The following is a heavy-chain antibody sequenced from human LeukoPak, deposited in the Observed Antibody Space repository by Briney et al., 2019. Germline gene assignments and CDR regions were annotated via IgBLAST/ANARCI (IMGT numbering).Heavy chain of an antibody. CDR1: GGSISSYY. CDR2: IYYSGST. CDR3: AASGGSRLGYFDY. J-gene: IGHJ4*02. V-gene: IGHV4-59*01. D-gene: IGHD2-15*01. Sequence: SETLSLTCTVSGGSISSYYWSWIRQPPGKGLEWIGYIYYSGSTNYNPSLKSRVTISVDTSKNQFSLKLSSVTAADTAVYYCAASGGSRLGYFDYWGQGTLVTVSS.